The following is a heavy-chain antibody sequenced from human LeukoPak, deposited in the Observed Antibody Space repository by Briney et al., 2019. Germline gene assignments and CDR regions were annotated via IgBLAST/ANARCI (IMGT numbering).Heavy chain of an antibody. CDR3: ARGLEDTAMVSWFDP. V-gene: IGHV4-30-4*01. CDR1: GGSISSGDYY. J-gene: IGHJ5*02. D-gene: IGHD5-18*01. CDR2: IYYSGST. Sequence: PSETLSLTCTVPGGSISSGDYYWSWIRQPPGKGLEWIGYIYYSGSTYYNPSLKSRVTISVDTSKNQFSLKLSSVTAADTAVYYCARGLEDTAMVSWFDPWGQGTLVTVSS.